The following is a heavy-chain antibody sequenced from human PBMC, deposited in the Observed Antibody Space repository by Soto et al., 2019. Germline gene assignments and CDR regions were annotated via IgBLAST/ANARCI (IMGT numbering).Heavy chain of an antibody. CDR3: SRQSGYDLHFDY. CDR1: GFTVSSNY. J-gene: IGHJ4*02. CDR2: IYSGGST. D-gene: IGHD5-12*01. Sequence: GGSLRLSCAASGFTVSSNYMSWVRQAPGKGLEWVSVIYSGGSTYYADSVKGRVTISSDNSKNTLYLQMHSQRGEDTAVYYCSRQSGYDLHFDYWGQGTLVTVSS. V-gene: IGHV3-66*04.